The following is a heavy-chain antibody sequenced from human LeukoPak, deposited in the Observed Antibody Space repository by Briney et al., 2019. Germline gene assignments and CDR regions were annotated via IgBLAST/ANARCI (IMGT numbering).Heavy chain of an antibody. CDR3: AGLVGRYSSGLYYYYFDY. Sequence: SETLSLTCTVSGDSINSLDLWSWVRQPPGKGLEWIGEMYLSGTTHSNPSVKSRATISIDKSKNQFFLNLSSVTAADTAVYYCAGLVGRYSSGLYYYYFDYWGQGTLVTVSS. CDR2: MYLSGTT. CDR1: GDSINSLDL. D-gene: IGHD3-22*01. V-gene: IGHV4-4*02. J-gene: IGHJ4*02.